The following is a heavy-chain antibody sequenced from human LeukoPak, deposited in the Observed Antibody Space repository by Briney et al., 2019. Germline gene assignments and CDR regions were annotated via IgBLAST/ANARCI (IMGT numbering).Heavy chain of an antibody. D-gene: IGHD1-1*01. CDR3: ARVRQGRATGYYYMDV. CDR1: GYTFTSYD. V-gene: IGHV1-8*01. J-gene: IGHJ6*03. CDR2: MNPNSGNT. Sequence: ASVKVSRKASGYTFTSYDINWVRQATGQGLEWMGWMNPNSGNTGYAQKFQGRVTMTRNTSISTAYMELSSLRSEDTAVYYCARVRQGRATGYYYMDVWGKGTTVTVSS.